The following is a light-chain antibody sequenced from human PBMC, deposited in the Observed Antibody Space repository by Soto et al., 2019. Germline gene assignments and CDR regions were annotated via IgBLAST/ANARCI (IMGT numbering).Light chain of an antibody. V-gene: IGLV1-51*01. CDR3: VSFAGGTYV. CDR2: DVN. CDR1: SSNIGGNS. Sequence: QSVMTQPPSVSAAPGQKVTISCSGSSSNIGGNSVSWYQQLPGTAPKLLIYDVNRRPPGVPDRFFGSKSGNTASLTVSGLQAEDEADYYCVSFAGGTYVFGTGTKVTVL. J-gene: IGLJ1*01.